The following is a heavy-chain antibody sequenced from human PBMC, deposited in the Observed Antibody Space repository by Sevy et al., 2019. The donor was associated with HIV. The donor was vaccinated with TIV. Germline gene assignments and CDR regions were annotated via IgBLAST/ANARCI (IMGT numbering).Heavy chain of an antibody. Sequence: ASVKVSCKASGGTFSSYAISWVRQAPGQGLEWMGGIIPIFGTANYAQKFQVRVTITADESTSTAYMELSSLRSEDTAVYYCARDGDVGYSYGYWGQGTLVTVSS. CDR1: GGTFSSYA. V-gene: IGHV1-69*13. D-gene: IGHD5-18*01. CDR2: IIPIFGTA. CDR3: ARDGDVGYSYGY. J-gene: IGHJ4*02.